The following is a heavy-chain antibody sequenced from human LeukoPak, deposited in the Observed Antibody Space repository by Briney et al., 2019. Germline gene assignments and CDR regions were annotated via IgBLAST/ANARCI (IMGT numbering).Heavy chain of an antibody. CDR3: AREANSPTARYWYFDL. CDR2: INPSGGST. J-gene: IGHJ2*01. Sequence: ASVKVSCKASGYTFTSYYMHWVRQAPGQGLEWMGIINPSGGSTSYAQKFQGRVTMTRDTSTSTVYMELSSLRSEDTAVYYCAREANSPTARYWYFDLWGRGTQVTVSS. D-gene: IGHD2-8*01. CDR1: GYTFTSYY. V-gene: IGHV1-46*01.